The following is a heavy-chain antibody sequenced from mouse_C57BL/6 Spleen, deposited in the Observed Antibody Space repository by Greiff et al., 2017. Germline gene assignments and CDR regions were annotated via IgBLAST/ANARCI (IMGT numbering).Heavy chain of an antibody. V-gene: IGHV1-39*01. CDR2: INPNYGTT. J-gene: IGHJ4*01. CDR3: ARCDYDDGSYEAMDY. Sequence: VQLQQSGPELVKPGASVKISCKASGYSFTDYNMNWVKQSNGKSLEWIGVINPNYGTTSYNQKFKGKATLTVDTSSSTAYMQHHSLTSEDSAVYYCARCDYDDGSYEAMDYWGQGTSVTVSS. CDR1: GYSFTDYN. D-gene: IGHD1-1*01.